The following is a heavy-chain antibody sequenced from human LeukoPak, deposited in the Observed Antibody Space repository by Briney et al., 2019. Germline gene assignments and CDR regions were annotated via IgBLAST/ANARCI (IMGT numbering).Heavy chain of an antibody. J-gene: IGHJ4*02. CDR2: LYSGGGA. V-gene: IGHV3-53*01. Sequence: GGSLRLSCAASGFTVSNSYMSWVRQAPGKGLEWVSVLYSGGGAYYTDSVRGRLTISRDSSKNTLYLQMNSLRADDTAVYYCVGQTHKDYWGQGTLVTVSS. CDR1: GFTVSNSY. CDR3: VGQTHKDY.